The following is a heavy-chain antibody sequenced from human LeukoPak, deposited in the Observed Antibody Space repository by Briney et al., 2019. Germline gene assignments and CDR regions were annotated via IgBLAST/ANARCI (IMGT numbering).Heavy chain of an antibody. CDR2: IYYSGST. V-gene: IGHV4-59*01. CDR3: GRGRDYTLN. Sequence: SETLSLTCTVSGGSISSYYWSWIRQPPGKGLEWIGYIYYSGSTNYNPSLKSRLTMSVDMSKNQFSLRLSSVTEADTAVYYCGRGRDYTLNWGQGTLVSVSS. D-gene: IGHD4-11*01. CDR1: GGSISSYY. J-gene: IGHJ4*02.